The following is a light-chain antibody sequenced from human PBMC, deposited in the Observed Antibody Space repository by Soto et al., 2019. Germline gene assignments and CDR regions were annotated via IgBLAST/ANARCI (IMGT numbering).Light chain of an antibody. CDR3: QQRARWPMP. Sequence: EILLTQSPATLSLSPGERATLSFRASQSLDSFLAWYQQKPGQAPRLLIYDTSNRATGVPARFSGSGSGTDFSLTISSLEPEDFAVYYCQQRARWPMPFGQGTRLEIK. J-gene: IGKJ5*01. V-gene: IGKV3-11*01. CDR2: DTS. CDR1: QSLDSF.